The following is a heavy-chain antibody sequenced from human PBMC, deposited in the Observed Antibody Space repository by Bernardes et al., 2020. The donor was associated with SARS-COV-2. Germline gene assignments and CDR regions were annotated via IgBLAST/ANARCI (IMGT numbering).Heavy chain of an antibody. Sequence: GGSLRLSCAASGFIFTNYGMPWVRQAPGKVLEWVAVIWYDGSKEYYVDSVMGRFTITRDNSKTTKDLQMNSQGVEDTVGYYCARSEGGRSDGIGDRFDPWSQGTLVTVSS. CDR3: ARSEGGRSDGIGDRFDP. D-gene: IGHD3-16*01. CDR2: IWYDGSKE. CDR1: GFIFTNYG. J-gene: IGHJ5*02. V-gene: IGHV3-33*03.